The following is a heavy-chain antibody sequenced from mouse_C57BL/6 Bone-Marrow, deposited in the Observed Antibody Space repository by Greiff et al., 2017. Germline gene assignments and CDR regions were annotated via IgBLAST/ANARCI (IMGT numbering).Heavy chain of an antibody. Sequence: VQLQQPGAELVRPGSSVKLSCKASGYTFTSYWMDWVKQRPGQGLEWIGNIYPSDSETHYNQKFKDKATLTVDKSSSTAYMQLSSLTSEDSAVYYCARWVWDWYFDVWGTGTTVTVSS. J-gene: IGHJ1*03. CDR2: IYPSDSET. D-gene: IGHD4-1*01. V-gene: IGHV1-61*01. CDR3: ARWVWDWYFDV. CDR1: GYTFTSYW.